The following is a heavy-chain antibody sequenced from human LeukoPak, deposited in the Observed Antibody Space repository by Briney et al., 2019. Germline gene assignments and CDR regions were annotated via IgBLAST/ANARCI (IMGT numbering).Heavy chain of an antibody. CDR2: IYPKSGGT. D-gene: IGHD3-9*01. CDR1: GYTFADYY. CDR3: ARVSTSGYRDWLDP. J-gene: IGHJ5*02. Sequence: ASVTVSCKASGYTFADYYIHWVRQAPGQGLEWMGWIYPKSGGTNSAQKFQGRVTMTRDTSISTAYMELSRLKSDDTAVYYCARVSTSGYRDWLDPWGQGTLVTVSS. V-gene: IGHV1-2*02.